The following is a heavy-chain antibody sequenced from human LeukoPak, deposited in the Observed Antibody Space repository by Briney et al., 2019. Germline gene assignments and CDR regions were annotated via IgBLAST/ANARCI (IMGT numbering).Heavy chain of an antibody. CDR3: ARDDDVYYYDSSGYLVY. Sequence: GGSLRLSCAASGFTFSSYGMHWVRQAPGKGLEWVAVISYDGSNKYYADSVKGRFTISRDNSKNTLYLQMNSLRAEDTAVYYCARDDDVYYYDSSGYLVYWGQGTLVTVSS. J-gene: IGHJ4*02. D-gene: IGHD3-22*01. CDR2: ISYDGSNK. CDR1: GFTFSSYG. V-gene: IGHV3-30*03.